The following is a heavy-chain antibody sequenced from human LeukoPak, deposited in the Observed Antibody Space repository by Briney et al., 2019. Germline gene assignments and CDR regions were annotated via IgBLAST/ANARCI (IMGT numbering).Heavy chain of an antibody. Sequence: GASVKVSCKASGYTFTGHYIHWVRQAPGQGLEWMGWINPNSGGTKYAQKFQGRVTMTRDTSISTAYMELSRLRSDDTAVYYCAREMATITWTAFDIWGQGTMVTVSS. D-gene: IGHD5-24*01. CDR2: INPNSGGT. CDR1: GYTFTGHY. V-gene: IGHV1-2*02. J-gene: IGHJ3*02. CDR3: AREMATITWTAFDI.